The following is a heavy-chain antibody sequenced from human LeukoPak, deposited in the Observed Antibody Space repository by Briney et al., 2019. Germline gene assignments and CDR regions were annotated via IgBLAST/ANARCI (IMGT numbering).Heavy chain of an antibody. D-gene: IGHD3-9*01. J-gene: IGHJ4*02. Sequence: GGSLRLSCAASGFTFSNAWMSWVRQAPGKGLEWVGRIKSKTDGETTDYAAPVKGRFTISRDDSKNTLYLQMNNLKTEDTAVYYCSTDRRLTGLFDFWGREPRSPSPQ. CDR2: IKSKTDGETT. CDR3: STDRRLTGLFDF. V-gene: IGHV3-15*01. CDR1: GFTFSNAW.